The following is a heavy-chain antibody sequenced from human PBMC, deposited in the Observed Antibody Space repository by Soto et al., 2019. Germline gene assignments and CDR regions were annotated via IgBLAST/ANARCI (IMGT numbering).Heavy chain of an antibody. J-gene: IGHJ3*02. CDR3: ARLGPLGYCSGGSCYVPGEAFDI. V-gene: IGHV4-59*08. Sequence: QVQLQESGPGLVKPSETLSLTCTVSGGSISSYYWSWIRQPPGKGLEWIGYIYYSGSTNYNPSLKSRVTISVDTSKNQFSLKLSSVTAADTAVYYCARLGPLGYCSGGSCYVPGEAFDIWGQGTMVTVSS. CDR1: GGSISSYY. CDR2: IYYSGST. D-gene: IGHD2-15*01.